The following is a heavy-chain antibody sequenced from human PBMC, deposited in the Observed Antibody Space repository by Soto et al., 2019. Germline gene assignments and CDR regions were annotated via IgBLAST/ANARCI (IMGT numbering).Heavy chain of an antibody. J-gene: IGHJ6*02. CDR2: ISAYNGNT. CDR3: ARDEYSGYDRNYCYGMDV. CDR1: GYTFTSYG. Sequence: ASVKVSCKASGYTFTSYGISWVRQAPGQGLEWMGWISAYNGNTNYAQKLQGRVAMTTDTSTSTAYMELRSLRSDDTAVYYCARDEYSGYDRNYCYGMDVWGQGTTVTVSS. V-gene: IGHV1-18*01. D-gene: IGHD5-12*01.